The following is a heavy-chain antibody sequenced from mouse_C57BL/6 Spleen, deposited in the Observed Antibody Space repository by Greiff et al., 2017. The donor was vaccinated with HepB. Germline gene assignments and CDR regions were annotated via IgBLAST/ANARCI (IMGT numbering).Heavy chain of an antibody. J-gene: IGHJ2*01. Sequence: QVQLQQPGAELVMPGASVKLSCKASDYTFTSYWMHWVKQRPGQGLEWIGEIDPSDSYTNYNQKFKGKSTLTVDKSSSTAYMQLSSLTSEDSAVYYCARGDYGYDWDYWGQGTTLTVSS. CDR2: IDPSDSYT. CDR1: DYTFTSYW. CDR3: ARGDYGYDWDY. V-gene: IGHV1-69*01. D-gene: IGHD2-2*01.